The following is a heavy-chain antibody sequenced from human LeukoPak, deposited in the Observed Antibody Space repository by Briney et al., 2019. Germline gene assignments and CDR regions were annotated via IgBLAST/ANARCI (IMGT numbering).Heavy chain of an antibody. D-gene: IGHD2-2*01. CDR2: ISAYNGNT. Sequence: ASVKVSCKASGYTFTSYGISWVRQAPGQGLEWMGWISAYNGNTNYAQKLQGRVTMTTDTSTSTVYMELRSLRSDDTAVYYCARAHCSSTSCSLYYFDYWGQGTLVTVSS. V-gene: IGHV1-18*01. CDR3: ARAHCSSTSCSLYYFDY. J-gene: IGHJ4*02. CDR1: GYTFTSYG.